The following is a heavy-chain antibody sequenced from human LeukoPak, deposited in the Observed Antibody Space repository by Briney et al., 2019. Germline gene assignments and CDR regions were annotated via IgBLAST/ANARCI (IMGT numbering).Heavy chain of an antibody. CDR1: GGSISNTDSY. CDR2: ISYSGNT. J-gene: IGHJ6*02. CDR3: AREIVSSYYYNGMDV. Sequence: SETLSLTCTVSGGSISNTDSYWNWIRQPPGKGLEWIGFISYSGNTYSTPSLESRVTISIDTAKNQFSLRLSSVTAADTAVYFCAREIVSSYYYNGMDVWGQGTTVTVSS. D-gene: IGHD5/OR15-5a*01. V-gene: IGHV4-30-4*01.